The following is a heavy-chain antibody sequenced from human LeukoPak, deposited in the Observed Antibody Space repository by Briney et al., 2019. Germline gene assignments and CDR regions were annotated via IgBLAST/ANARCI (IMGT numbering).Heavy chain of an antibody. V-gene: IGHV4-61*01. CDR3: ARGSTGTTSD. CDR2: IYYSGST. Sequence: SETLSLTCTVSGGSISSGPYYWIWIRQPPGKGLEWIGFIYYSGSTNYNPSLKSRVTISVDTSKNQFSLKLTSVTAADTAVYYCARGSTGTTSDWGQGALVTVSS. D-gene: IGHD1-1*01. J-gene: IGHJ4*02. CDR1: GGSISSGPYY.